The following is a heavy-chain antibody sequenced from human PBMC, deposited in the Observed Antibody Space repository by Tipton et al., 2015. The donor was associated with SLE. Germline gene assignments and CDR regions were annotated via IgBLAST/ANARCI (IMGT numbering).Heavy chain of an antibody. CDR1: GGSISSTNYY. Sequence: TLSLTCTVSGGSISSTNYYWGWIRQPPGKGLEWIGSIYYSGTTYYNPSLKSRVTMSVDTSMNQFSLRLTSVTAADTAVYYCASQYYDILTGYPYYFDYWGQGTLVTVSS. V-gene: IGHV4-39*07. CDR3: ASQYYDILTGYPYYFDY. CDR2: IYYSGTT. D-gene: IGHD3-9*01. J-gene: IGHJ4*02.